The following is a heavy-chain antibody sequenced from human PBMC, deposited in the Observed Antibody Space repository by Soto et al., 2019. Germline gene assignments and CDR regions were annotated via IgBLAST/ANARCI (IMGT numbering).Heavy chain of an antibody. D-gene: IGHD1-26*01. CDR2: ISDGADSA. J-gene: IGHJ3*01. CDR1: GFTFSSYA. CDR3: PRPFGGKIEDAPDL. V-gene: IGHV3-23*01. Sequence: EVQLLQSGGGLVQPGGSLRLSCVASGFTFSSYAMGWVRQVPGKGLEWVSTISDGADSAYYVDSVKGRFTISRDNSKKTLYLQMNSLRAEDSAVYYCPRPFGGKIEDAPDLWGPGTMVIVSS.